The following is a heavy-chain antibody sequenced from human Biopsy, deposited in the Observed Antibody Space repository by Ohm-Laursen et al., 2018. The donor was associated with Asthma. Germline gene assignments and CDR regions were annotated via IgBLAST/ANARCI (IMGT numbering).Heavy chain of an antibody. Sequence: TLSLTCSMYGLSSSAYYWTWIRQTPGKGREWIGESNHRGNTNTNATLKSRVTISKAKSAKEFSLKMKSVTAADTAIYYCAGGPEWSGLDIWGQGTTVTVSS. D-gene: IGHD3-3*01. CDR1: GLSSSAYY. CDR3: AGGPEWSGLDI. J-gene: IGHJ6*02. V-gene: IGHV4-34*01. CDR2: SNHRGNT.